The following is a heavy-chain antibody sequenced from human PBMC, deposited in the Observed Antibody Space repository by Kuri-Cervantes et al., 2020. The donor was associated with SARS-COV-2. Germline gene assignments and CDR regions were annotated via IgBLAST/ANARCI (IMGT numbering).Heavy chain of an antibody. CDR1: GGTFSSYA. V-gene: IGHV1-69*13. J-gene: IGHJ6*03. CDR2: IIPIFGTA. Sequence: SVKVSCKASGGTFSSYAISWVRQAPGQGLEWMGGIIPIFGTANYAQKFQGRVTITADESTSTAYMELSSLRSEDTAVYYCARDREAGSSSAYYYYYMDVWGKGTTVTVSS. D-gene: IGHD6-13*01. CDR3: ARDREAGSSSAYYYYYMDV.